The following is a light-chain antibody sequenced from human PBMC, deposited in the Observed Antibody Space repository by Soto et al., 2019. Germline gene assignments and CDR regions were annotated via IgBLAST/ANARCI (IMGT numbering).Light chain of an antibody. V-gene: IGLV2-8*01. J-gene: IGLJ2*01. Sequence: QSVLTQPPSASGSPGQSVTISCSGTSSDVGAYNYVSWYQQHPGKAPRLLIYEVSQRPSGVPDRFSGSHSGTSASLAISRLQSEDEGHYYCASWDDDLNGPIFGGGTKLTVL. CDR3: ASWDDDLNGPI. CDR2: EVS. CDR1: SSDVGAYNY.